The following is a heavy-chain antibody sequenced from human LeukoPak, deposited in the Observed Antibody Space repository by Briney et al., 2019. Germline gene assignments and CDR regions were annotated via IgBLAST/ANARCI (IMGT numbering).Heavy chain of an antibody. V-gene: IGHV4-38-2*01. CDR3: ARSFTYYYDSSGYKGP. CDR2: IYHSGST. Sequence: PSETLSLTCAVCGYSISSGYYWGWIRQPPGKGLEWIGSIYHSGSTYYNPSLKSRVTISVDTSKNQFSLKLSSVTAADTAVYYCARSFTYYYDSSGYKGPWGQGTLVTVSS. J-gene: IGHJ5*02. D-gene: IGHD3-22*01. CDR1: GYSISSGYY.